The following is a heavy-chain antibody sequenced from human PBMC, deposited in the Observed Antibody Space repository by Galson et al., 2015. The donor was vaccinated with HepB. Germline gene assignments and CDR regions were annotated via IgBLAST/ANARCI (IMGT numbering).Heavy chain of an antibody. CDR1: GFTFSSYA. Sequence: SLRLSCAASGFTFSSYAMHWVRQAPGKGLEWVAVISYDGSNKYYADSVKGRFTISRDNSKNTLYLQMNSLRADDTAVYYCAARLGYCTSTSCSWGQGTLVTVSS. V-gene: IGHV3-30*04. CDR2: ISYDGSNK. CDR3: AARLGYCTSTSCS. D-gene: IGHD2-2*01. J-gene: IGHJ5*02.